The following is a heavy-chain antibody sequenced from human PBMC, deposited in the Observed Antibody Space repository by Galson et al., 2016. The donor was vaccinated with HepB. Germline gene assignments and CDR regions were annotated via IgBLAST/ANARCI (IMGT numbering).Heavy chain of an antibody. J-gene: IGHJ4*02. CDR1: GGSFSGYY. CDR3: ARRLRLRQHFDY. D-gene: IGHD4-17*01. CDR2: INHSGNT. V-gene: IGHV4-34*01. Sequence: SETLSLTCAVYGGSFSGYYWMWIRQPPGKGLEWIGEINHSGNTNYNPSLKSRVIISVDASKNQFSLKLSSVTAADTAVYYCARRLRLRQHFDYWGQGTLITVSS.